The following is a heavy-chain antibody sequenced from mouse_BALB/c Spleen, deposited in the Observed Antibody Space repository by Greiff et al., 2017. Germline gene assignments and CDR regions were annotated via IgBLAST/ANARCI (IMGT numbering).Heavy chain of an antibody. CDR2: ISTYSGNT. D-gene: IGHD2-1*01. Sequence: VQLQESGPELVRPVVSVKISCKGSGYTFTDYAMHWVKQSHAKSLEWIGVISTYSGNTNYNQKFKGKATMTVDKSSSTAYMELARLTSEDSAIYYCARYYYGNPYAMDYWGQGTSVTVSS. CDR3: ARYYYGNPYAMDY. CDR1: GYTFTDYA. J-gene: IGHJ4*01. V-gene: IGHV1-67*01.